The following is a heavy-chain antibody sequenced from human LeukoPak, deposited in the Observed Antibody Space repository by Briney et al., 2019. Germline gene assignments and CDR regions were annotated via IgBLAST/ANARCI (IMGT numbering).Heavy chain of an antibody. J-gene: IGHJ3*01. CDR1: GFIFSTYW. CDR3: VRGFDGYFGFDL. CDR2: INQDGSEK. V-gene: IGHV3-7*05. D-gene: IGHD5-24*01. Sequence: WGSLRLSCAASGFIFSTYWMSWVCLAPGKGLEWVANINQDGSEKFYVDSVKGRFTISRDNGKNSLYVQMNSLRAEDTAVYYCVRGFDGYFGFDLWGQETPGTVSS.